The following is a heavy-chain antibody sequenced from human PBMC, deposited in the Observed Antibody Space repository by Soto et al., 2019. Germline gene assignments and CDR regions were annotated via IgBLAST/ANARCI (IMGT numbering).Heavy chain of an antibody. CDR1: GFTFSSYW. CDR3: ARDLATFTIFLSPGQH. CDR2: INSDGSST. Sequence: GGSLRLSCAASGFTFSSYWMHWVRQAPGKGLGWVSRINSDGSSTSYADSVRGRFTISRDNSKNTLYLQMNSLRAEDTAVYYCARDLATFTIFLSPGQHWGQGTLVTVSS. V-gene: IGHV3-74*01. J-gene: IGHJ1*01. D-gene: IGHD3-9*01.